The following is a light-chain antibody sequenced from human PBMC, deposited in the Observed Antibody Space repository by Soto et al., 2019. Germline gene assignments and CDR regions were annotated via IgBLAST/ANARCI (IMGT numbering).Light chain of an antibody. CDR3: QQYGSSPRT. CDR2: GAS. Sequence: IVMTQSPATLSVYPGERATLSCRASQSVSSSYLAWYQQKPGQAPRLLIYGASSRATGIPDRFSGSGSGTDFTLTISRLEPEDFAVYYCQQYGSSPRTFGQGTKV. V-gene: IGKV3-20*01. J-gene: IGKJ1*01. CDR1: QSVSSSY.